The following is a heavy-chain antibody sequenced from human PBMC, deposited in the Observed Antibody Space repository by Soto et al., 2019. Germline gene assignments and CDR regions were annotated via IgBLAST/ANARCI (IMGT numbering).Heavy chain of an antibody. Sequence: QVHLVQSGAEVAKPGASVKVSCKPSGYTFTGYYIHWVRQAPGQGLEWMGWINPSSGDSKYAQKFQGRVTMTRDTSISTAYFDLRNLRSDDTAVYYCARQGGSAYGMDVWGQGTAVTVSS. CDR1: GYTFTGYY. V-gene: IGHV1-2*02. D-gene: IGHD1-26*01. J-gene: IGHJ6*02. CDR2: INPSSGDS. CDR3: ARQGGSAYGMDV.